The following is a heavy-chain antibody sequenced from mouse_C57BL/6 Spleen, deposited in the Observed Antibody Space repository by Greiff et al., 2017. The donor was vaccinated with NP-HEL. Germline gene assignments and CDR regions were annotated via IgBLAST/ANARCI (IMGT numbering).Heavy chain of an antibody. Sequence: QVQLKESGPELVKPGASVKISCKASGYSFTSYYIHWVKQRPGQGLEWIGWIYPGSGNTKYNEKFKGKATLTADTSSSPAYMQLSSLTSEDSAVYYCARSDGYYAMYYWGQGTSVTVSS. V-gene: IGHV1-66*01. CDR2: IYPGSGNT. J-gene: IGHJ4*01. D-gene: IGHD2-3*01. CDR1: GYSFTSYY. CDR3: ARSDGYYAMYY.